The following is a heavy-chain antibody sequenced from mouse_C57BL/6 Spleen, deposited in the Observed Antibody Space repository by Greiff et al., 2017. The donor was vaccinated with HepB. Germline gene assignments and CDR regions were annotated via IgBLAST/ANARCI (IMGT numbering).Heavy chain of an antibody. V-gene: IGHV1-81*01. J-gene: IGHJ3*01. CDR1: GYTFTSYG. D-gene: IGHD1-1*01. Sequence: QVQLKESGAELARPGASVKLSCKASGYTFTSYGISWVKQRTGQGLEWIGEIYPRSGNTYYNEKFKGKATLTADKSSSTAYMELRSLTSEDSAVYFCARGDYYGSGAYWGQGTLVTVSA. CDR2: IYPRSGNT. CDR3: ARGDYYGSGAY.